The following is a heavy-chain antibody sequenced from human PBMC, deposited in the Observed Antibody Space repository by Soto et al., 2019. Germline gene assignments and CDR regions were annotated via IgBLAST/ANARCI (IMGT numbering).Heavy chain of an antibody. CDR3: ARVDSSGSYFDS. Sequence: QVQLQESGPGLVKPSETLSLTCTVSGGSISSYYWSWIRQPPGKGLEWIAYIYYTGSTNYSPSLKSRVTLSADTSKNQFSLKLSSVTAADTAMYYCARVDSSGSYFDSWGQGTLVTVSS. CDR1: GGSISSYY. D-gene: IGHD3-22*01. J-gene: IGHJ4*02. CDR2: IYYTGST. V-gene: IGHV4-59*01.